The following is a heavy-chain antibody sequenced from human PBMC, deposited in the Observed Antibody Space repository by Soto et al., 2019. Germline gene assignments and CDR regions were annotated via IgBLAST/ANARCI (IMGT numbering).Heavy chain of an antibody. D-gene: IGHD3-22*01. CDR3: ARIYYYYDSSGYCDP. V-gene: IGHV4-31*03. CDR1: GGSISSGGYY. J-gene: IGHJ5*02. CDR2: IYYSGTT. Sequence: PSETLSLTCTVSGGSISSGGYYWSWIRQHPGKGLEWIGYIYYSGTTYHNPSLKSRVTMSVDTSKNQFSLKLSSVTAADTAIYYCARIYYYYDSSGYCDPWGQGTLVTVSS.